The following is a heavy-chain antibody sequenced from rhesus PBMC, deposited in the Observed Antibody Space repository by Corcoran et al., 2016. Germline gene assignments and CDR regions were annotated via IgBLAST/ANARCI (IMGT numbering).Heavy chain of an antibody. J-gene: IGHJ5-1*01. CDR2: IYGSSESS. Sequence: QVRLQESGPGLVKPSETLPLTSVVSGTSINNNYWNWIRQAPGKGLEWIGRIYGSSESSDYNPSLKSRVTISIDTSKNQLSLKLLSLTAADTAVYYCAKSFNNFNRFDVWGAGVLVTVSS. V-gene: IGHV4S2*01. CDR3: AKSFNNFNRFDV. D-gene: IGHD3-3*01. CDR1: GTSINNNY.